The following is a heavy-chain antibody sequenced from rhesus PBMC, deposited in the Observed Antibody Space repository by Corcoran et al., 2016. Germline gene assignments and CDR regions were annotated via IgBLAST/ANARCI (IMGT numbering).Heavy chain of an antibody. CDR2: ISGSGGAT. CDR3: ARVTYYYSGSYYYYFDY. V-gene: IGHV4-173*01. CDR1: GGSISSNY. Sequence: QVQLQESGPGLVKPSETLSLTCAVSGGSISSNYWSWIRQPTGKGLEWIGRISGSGGATDYNPSLKSRVTSSTDTSKNQFSLKLSSVTAADTAVYYCARVTYYYSGSYYYYFDYWGQGVLVTVSS. J-gene: IGHJ4*01. D-gene: IGHD3-16*01.